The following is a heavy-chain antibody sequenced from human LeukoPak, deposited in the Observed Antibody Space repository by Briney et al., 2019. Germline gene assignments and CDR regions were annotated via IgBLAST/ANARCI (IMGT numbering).Heavy chain of an antibody. D-gene: IGHD3-22*01. CDR1: GFTFSSSW. CDR3: ARDVLYDSSGYDSDY. CDR2: INGDGGDI. Sequence: TGGSLRLSCAASGFTFSSSWMTWVRQAPGKGLEWVASINGDGGDIHYVDSVKGRFTISRDNAKNSLYLQMNSLRAEDTALYYCARDVLYDSSGYDSDYWGQGTLVTVSS. J-gene: IGHJ4*02. V-gene: IGHV3-7*03.